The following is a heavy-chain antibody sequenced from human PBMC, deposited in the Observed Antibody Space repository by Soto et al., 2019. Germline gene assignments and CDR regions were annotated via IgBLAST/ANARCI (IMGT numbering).Heavy chain of an antibody. CDR1: GFTFSSYC. V-gene: IGHV3-30*18. Sequence: PGGSLRLSCAASGFTFSSYCMHWVRQAPGKGLEWVAVISYDGSNKYYADSVKGRFTISRDNSKNTLYLQMNSLRAEDTAVYYCAKGPRSLLWFGDEGYWGQGTLVTVSS. CDR2: ISYDGSNK. J-gene: IGHJ4*02. CDR3: AKGPRSLLWFGDEGY. D-gene: IGHD3-10*01.